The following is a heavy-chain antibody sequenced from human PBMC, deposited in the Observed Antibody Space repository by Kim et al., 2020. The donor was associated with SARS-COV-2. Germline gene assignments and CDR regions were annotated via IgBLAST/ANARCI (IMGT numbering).Heavy chain of an antibody. V-gene: IGHV4-39*01. D-gene: IGHD3-16*01. CDR2: T. CDR3: ARRTEAGGYFDF. J-gene: IGHJ4*02. Sequence: THYSPSLKKRVTIYGDTSRNQFSLKLASGTAADPAVYYCARRTEAGGYFDFWGQGSPVTVAS.